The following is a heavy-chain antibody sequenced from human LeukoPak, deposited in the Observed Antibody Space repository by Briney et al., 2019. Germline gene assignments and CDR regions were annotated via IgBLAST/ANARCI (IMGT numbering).Heavy chain of an antibody. J-gene: IGHJ4*02. V-gene: IGHV4-39*01. Sequence: SETLSLTCTVSGGSISSSSYYWGWIRQPPGKGLEWIGSIYYSGSTYYNPSLKSRVSISVDTFKNQFSLKLSSVTAADTAVYFCARAIVVVITASSYYFDYWGQGTLVTVSS. CDR3: ARAIVVVITASSYYFDY. CDR1: GGSISSSSYY. D-gene: IGHD2-15*01. CDR2: IYYSGST.